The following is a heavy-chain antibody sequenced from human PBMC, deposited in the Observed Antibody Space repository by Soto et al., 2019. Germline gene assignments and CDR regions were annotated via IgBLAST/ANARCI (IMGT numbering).Heavy chain of an antibody. J-gene: IGHJ4*02. D-gene: IGHD5-12*01. CDR1: GFTFEEHT. Sequence: ESGGAVVQPGGSLRLSCVVSGFTFEEHTIHWVRQAPGEGLEGVSLLSWDGGTTYYAESVKGRFTISRDSGTNSVFLQMDSLRSEDTALYYCTRVQKKYRTTSGVDFDSWGQGTQVTVSS. CDR3: TRVQKKYRTTSGVDFDS. CDR2: LSWDGGTT. V-gene: IGHV3-43*01.